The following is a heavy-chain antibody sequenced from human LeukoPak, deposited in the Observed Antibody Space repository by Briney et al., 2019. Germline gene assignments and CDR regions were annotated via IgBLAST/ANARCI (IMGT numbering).Heavy chain of an antibody. Sequence: GASVKVSCKASGYTFTSYGISWVRQAPGQGLEWMGWISAYNGNTNYAQKLQGRVTMTTDTSISTAYMELSRLRSDDTAVYYCARDWRDEYSSSSDPYYYYYMDVWGKGTTVTVSS. CDR1: GYTFTSYG. CDR3: ARDWRDEYSSSSDPYYYYYMDV. J-gene: IGHJ6*03. CDR2: ISAYNGNT. V-gene: IGHV1-18*01. D-gene: IGHD6-6*01.